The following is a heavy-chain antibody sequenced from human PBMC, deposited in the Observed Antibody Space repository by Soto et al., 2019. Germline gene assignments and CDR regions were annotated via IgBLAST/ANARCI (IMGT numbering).Heavy chain of an antibody. CDR1: GGTFSSYA. J-gene: IGHJ6*02. CDR2: IIPIFGTA. D-gene: IGHD2-2*02. CDR3: ASFRDCSSTSCYNYYYGMDV. Sequence: ASVKVSCKASGGTFSSYAISWVRQAPGQGLEWMGGIIPIFGTANYAQKFQGRVTITADESTSTAYMELSSLRSEDTAVYYCASFRDCSSTSCYNYYYGMDVWGQGTTVTVSS. V-gene: IGHV1-69*13.